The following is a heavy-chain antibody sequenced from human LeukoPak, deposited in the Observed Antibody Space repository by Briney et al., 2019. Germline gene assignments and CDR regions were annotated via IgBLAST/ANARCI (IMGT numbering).Heavy chain of an antibody. J-gene: IGHJ4*02. V-gene: IGHV3-74*01. CDR3: VRDIQTSSVEFDY. CDR1: GFTPRSYW. D-gene: IGHD6-6*01. CDR2: INSVGTST. Sequence: GGSLRLSCEVSGFTPRSYWMHWVRQAPGKGLVWVSRINSVGTSTSYADSVKGRFTISRDNAKNTLYLQMNSLRAEDTAVYYCVRDIQTSSVEFDYWGQGTLVTVSS.